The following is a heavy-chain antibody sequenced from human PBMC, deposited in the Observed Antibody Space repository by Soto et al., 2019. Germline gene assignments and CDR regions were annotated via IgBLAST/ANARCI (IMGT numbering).Heavy chain of an antibody. V-gene: IGHV3-48*02. CDR3: ARDPPGSSSCWYSPLPYNWFDP. D-gene: IGHD6-13*01. Sequence: EVQLVESGGGLVQPGGSLRLSCAASGFTFSSYSMNWVRQAPGKGLEWVSYISSSSSTIYYADSVKGRFTISRDNAKNSLYLQMNSLRDEDTAVYYCARDPPGSSSCWYSPLPYNWFDPWGQGTLVTVSS. CDR2: ISSSSSTI. J-gene: IGHJ5*02. CDR1: GFTFSSYS.